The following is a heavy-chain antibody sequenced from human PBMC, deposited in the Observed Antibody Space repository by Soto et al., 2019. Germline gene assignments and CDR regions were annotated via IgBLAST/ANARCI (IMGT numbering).Heavy chain of an antibody. Sequence: GGSLRLSCTASGFTFGDYAMSWFRQAPGKGLEWVGFIRSKGYGGTTEYAASVKDRLTISRDDSKSIAYLQLSSLKTEDTAVYYCTRAWYSSGWPTAFDYWGQGTLVTVSS. V-gene: IGHV3-49*03. CDR2: IRSKGYGGTT. CDR1: GFTFGDYA. J-gene: IGHJ4*02. CDR3: TRAWYSSGWPTAFDY. D-gene: IGHD6-19*01.